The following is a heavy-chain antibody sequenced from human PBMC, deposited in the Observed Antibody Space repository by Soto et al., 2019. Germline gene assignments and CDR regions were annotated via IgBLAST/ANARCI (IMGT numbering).Heavy chain of an antibody. CDR2: IYYSGST. Sequence: SETLSLTCTVSGGSISSGGYYWSWIRQHPGKGLEWIGYIYYSGSTYYNPSLKSRVTISVDTSKNQFSLKLSSVTAADTAVYYCARDSGSYFYFDYWGQGTLVTLSS. V-gene: IGHV4-31*03. CDR1: GGSISSGGYY. J-gene: IGHJ4*02. CDR3: ARDSGSYFYFDY. D-gene: IGHD1-26*01.